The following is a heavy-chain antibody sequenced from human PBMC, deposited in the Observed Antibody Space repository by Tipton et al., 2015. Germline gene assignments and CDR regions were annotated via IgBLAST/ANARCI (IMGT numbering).Heavy chain of an antibody. V-gene: IGHV3-9*01. CDR1: GFTFDDYA. J-gene: IGHJ4*02. CDR3: ASYHYGDPHRFS. D-gene: IGHD4-17*01. Sequence: SLRLSCAASGFTFDDYAMHWVRQGPGKGLEWVSGINWNGGTIAYADSVGGRFTNSRDNAKNSLYLQMNSLRAEDSAVYYCASYHYGDPHRFSGGQGTLVTVSS. CDR2: INWNGGTI.